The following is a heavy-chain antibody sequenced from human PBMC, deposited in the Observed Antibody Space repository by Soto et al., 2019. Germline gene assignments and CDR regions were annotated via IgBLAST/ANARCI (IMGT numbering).Heavy chain of an antibody. CDR3: ARDGTYNWV. D-gene: IGHD1-1*01. Sequence: ELQLVASVGGLVQPGGSLRLSCAASGFTVSNNYVRWVRQAPGKGLEWVSLIFSNGDTRYADSVKGRFTISRDSSSNTLYLQMTSLTVEDTAVYYCARDGTYNWVGGQGIHVNVSS. V-gene: IGHV3-66*01. J-gene: IGHJ4*02. CDR1: GFTVSNNY. CDR2: IFSNGDT.